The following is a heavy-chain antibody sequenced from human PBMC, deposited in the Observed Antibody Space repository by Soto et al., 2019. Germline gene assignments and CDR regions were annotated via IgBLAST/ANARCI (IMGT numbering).Heavy chain of an antibody. D-gene: IGHD2-2*01. Sequence: XSVKVSCQGFGYIFVKYGINWVRQAPGQGLEWVGWISPYSGYTHSAQKFHGRLTLTTDTAASTAYMELRILRSADTALYYCAREASVLIPAAHPSRFDSWGQGTLVTV. V-gene: IGHV1-18*01. CDR3: AREASVLIPAAHPSRFDS. CDR1: GYIFVKYG. J-gene: IGHJ4*02. CDR2: ISPYSGYT.